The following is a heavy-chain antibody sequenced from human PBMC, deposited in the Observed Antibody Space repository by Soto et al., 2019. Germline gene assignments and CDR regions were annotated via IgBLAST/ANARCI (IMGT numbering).Heavy chain of an antibody. J-gene: IGHJ4*02. V-gene: IGHV3-64*01. D-gene: IGHD6-19*01. CDR1: AFTFSSYA. CDR3: AREAAGFRRYYFDY. Sequence: EVQLVESGGGLVQPGGSLRLSCAASAFTFSSYAMHWVRQAPGRGLEYVSAISSNGGNTYYANSVKGRFTISRDNSQNTLYLQMGSLRAEDMAMYYCAREAAGFRRYYFDYWGQGTLVTVSS. CDR2: ISSNGGNT.